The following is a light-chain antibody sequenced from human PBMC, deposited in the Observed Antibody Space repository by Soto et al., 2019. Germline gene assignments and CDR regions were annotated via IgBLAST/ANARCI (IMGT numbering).Light chain of an antibody. CDR2: SSD. J-gene: IGLJ2*01. CDR1: SSNIGSST. CDR3: AAWDDSLNGVV. V-gene: IGLV1-44*01. Sequence: QSALTQPPSASGTPGQRVTISCSGSSSNIGSSTVNWYQQLPGTAPKLLIYSSDQRPSGVPDRFSGSKSGTSASLAISGLQSEDEADYYCAAWDDSLNGVVFGGGTKLTVL.